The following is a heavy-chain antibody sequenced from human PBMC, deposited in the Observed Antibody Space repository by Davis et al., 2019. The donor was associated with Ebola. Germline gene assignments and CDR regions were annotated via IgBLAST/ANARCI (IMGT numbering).Heavy chain of an antibody. D-gene: IGHD3-10*01. CDR1: GYTFTGYY. V-gene: IGHV1-2*02. Sequence: ASVKVSCKASGYTFTGYYMHWVRQAPGQGLEWMGWINPNSGGTNYAQKFQGRVTMTTDTSTSTAYMELRSLRSDDTAVYYCAREKSMVRGVIVTRALGYFDYWGQGTLVIVSS. J-gene: IGHJ4*02. CDR3: AREKSMVRGVIVTRALGYFDY. CDR2: INPNSGGT.